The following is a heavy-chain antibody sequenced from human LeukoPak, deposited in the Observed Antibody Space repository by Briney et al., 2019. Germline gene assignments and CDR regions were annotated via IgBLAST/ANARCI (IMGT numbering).Heavy chain of an antibody. CDR3: ARDQTPFV. J-gene: IGHJ4*02. Sequence: GGSLRLSCAASGFTYSNYWMTWVRQAPGKGLEGVANIKQDGSEQYYVDSVKGRFTISRDNAKNSLYLQMNSLRAEDTAVYYCARDQTPFVWGQGTLVTVSS. V-gene: IGHV3-7*01. CDR2: IKQDGSEQ. CDR1: GFTYSNYW.